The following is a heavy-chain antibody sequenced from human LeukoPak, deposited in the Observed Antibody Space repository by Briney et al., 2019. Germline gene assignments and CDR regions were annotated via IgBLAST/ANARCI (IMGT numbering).Heavy chain of an antibody. D-gene: IGHD6-6*01. CDR1: GFTFSSYG. CDR3: AKGFIAARETYFDY. CDR2: IRYDGSNK. V-gene: IGHV3-30*02. Sequence: PGGSLRLSCAASGFTFSSYGMHWVRQAPGKGLEWVAFIRYDGSNKYYADSVKGRFTISRDNAKNSLYLQMNSLRAEDMALYYCAKGFIAARETYFDYWGQGILVTVSS. J-gene: IGHJ4*02.